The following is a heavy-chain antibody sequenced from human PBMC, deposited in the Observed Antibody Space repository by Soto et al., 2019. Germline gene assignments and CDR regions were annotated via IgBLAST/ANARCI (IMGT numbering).Heavy chain of an antibody. CDR3: ARGGGGYSYGYYFDC. D-gene: IGHD5-18*01. Sequence: EVQLVESGGGLVQPGGSLRLSCAASGFTFSSYDMHWVRQPTGKGLEWVSAIGTAGDTYYPGSVKGRFTISRENAKNSLYLQMNSLRAEDTAVYYCARGGGGYSYGYYFDCWGQGTLVTVSS. CDR2: IGTAGDT. J-gene: IGHJ4*02. CDR1: GFTFSSYD. V-gene: IGHV3-13*01.